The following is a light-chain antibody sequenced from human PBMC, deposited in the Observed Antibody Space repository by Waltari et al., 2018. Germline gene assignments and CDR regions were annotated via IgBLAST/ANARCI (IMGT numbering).Light chain of an antibody. CDR3: SPYAGNNISL. J-gene: IGLJ2*01. Sequence: QSALTQPPSATGSPGQSVTISCTGTNSDVGTSTYVSWYQHRAGKAPKLIIFDVNKRPSGVPDRFSGSRSDNTASLTVSGLQAEDEADYYCSPYAGNNISLFGGGTKLTVL. CDR1: NSDVGTSTY. V-gene: IGLV2-8*01. CDR2: DVN.